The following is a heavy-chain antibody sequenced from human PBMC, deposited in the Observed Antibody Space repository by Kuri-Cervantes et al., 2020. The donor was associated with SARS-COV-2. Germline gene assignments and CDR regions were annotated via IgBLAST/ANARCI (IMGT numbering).Heavy chain of an antibody. CDR3: ARALLLWFGELGLHAQSMDV. V-gene: IGHV1-46*01. CDR1: GYTFTSYY. CDR2: INPSGGST. D-gene: IGHD3-10*01. J-gene: IGHJ6*01. Sequence: ASVKVSCKASGYTFTSYYMHWVRQAPGQGLEWMGIINPSGGSTSYAQKFQGRVTMTRDTSTSTVYMELRSLRSDDTAVYYCARALLLWFGELGLHAQSMDVWGQGNTV.